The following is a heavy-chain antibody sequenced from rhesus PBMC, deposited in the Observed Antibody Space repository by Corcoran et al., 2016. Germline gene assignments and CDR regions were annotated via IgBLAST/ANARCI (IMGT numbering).Heavy chain of an antibody. CDR2: ISGSSGTT. Sequence: QVQLQESGPGLVKPSETPSLTCAVSGYSISSGYYWGWIRQPPGKGLEYIGYISGSSGTTYSNPSLESRVTISKDPSKTQFSLKVSSVTAADTAVYYCARQYSTAVSNWGQGVLVTVSS. CDR3: ARQYSTAVSN. CDR1: GYSISSGYY. D-gene: IGHD4-29*01. V-gene: IGHV4-99*01. J-gene: IGHJ4*01.